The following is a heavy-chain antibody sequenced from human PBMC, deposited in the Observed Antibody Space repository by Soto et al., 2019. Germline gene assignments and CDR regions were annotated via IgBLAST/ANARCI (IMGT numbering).Heavy chain of an antibody. CDR2: LYYSGST. J-gene: IGHJ6*02. CDR1: GGSISSGGYY. D-gene: IGHD1-26*01. Sequence: QVQLQESGPGLVKPSQTLSLTCTVSGGSISSGGYYWSWIRQHPGKGLEWIGYLYYSGSTYYNPSLKSRVTISVDTSKNQFSLKLSSVTAGGTAVYYCASGTEVSPSWDVWGQGTTVTVSS. V-gene: IGHV4-31*03. CDR3: ASGTEVSPSWDV.